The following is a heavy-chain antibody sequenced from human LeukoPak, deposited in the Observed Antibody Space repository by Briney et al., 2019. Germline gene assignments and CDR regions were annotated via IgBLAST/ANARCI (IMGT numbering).Heavy chain of an antibody. J-gene: IGHJ6*03. CDR3: ARSSSSWYYYYYYMDV. Sequence: PSETLSLTCTVSGGSISSHYWSWIRQPPGKGLEWIGYIHYSGSTNYNPSLKSRVTISVDTSKNQFSLKLSSVTAADTAVYYCARSSSSWYYYYYYMDVWGKGTTVTVSS. D-gene: IGHD6-13*01. CDR2: IHYSGST. V-gene: IGHV4-59*11. CDR1: GGSISSHY.